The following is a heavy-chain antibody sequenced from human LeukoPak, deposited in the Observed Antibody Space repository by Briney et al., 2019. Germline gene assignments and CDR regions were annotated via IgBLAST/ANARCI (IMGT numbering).Heavy chain of an antibody. CDR1: GGSISSGDYY. J-gene: IGHJ4*02. CDR3: ARTPDYYGSGSYQGYFDY. V-gene: IGHV4-31*03. CDR2: IYYSGSI. D-gene: IGHD3-10*01. Sequence: SETLPLTCTVSGGSISSGDYYWSWIRQHPGKGLEWIGYIYYSGSIYYNPSLKSRVTISVDTSKNQSSLKLSSVTAADTAVYYCARTPDYYGSGSYQGYFDYWGQGTLVTVSS.